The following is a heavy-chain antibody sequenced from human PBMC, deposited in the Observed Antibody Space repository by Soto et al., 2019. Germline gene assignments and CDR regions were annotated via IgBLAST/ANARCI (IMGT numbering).Heavy chain of an antibody. V-gene: IGHV4-59*01. J-gene: IGHJ4*02. CDR2: VYYSGST. D-gene: IGHD2-21*01. CDR3: AKDRHTDAEAYTLDY. Sequence: PWESLSLTCTVSGGSFTNFYWSWIRQPPGKGLEWIGFVYYSGSTQYNPALEKRITISANTSKNQFAQRVTSVTAADKAVYYYAKDRHTDAEAYTLDYWGQGILVTVSS. CDR1: GGSFTNFY.